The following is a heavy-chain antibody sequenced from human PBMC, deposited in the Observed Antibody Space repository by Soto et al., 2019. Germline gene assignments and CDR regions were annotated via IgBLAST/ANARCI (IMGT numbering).Heavy chain of an antibody. CDR3: APSGYDLDGDEYFQH. J-gene: IGHJ1*01. CDR2: ISGSGGST. V-gene: IGHV3-23*01. D-gene: IGHD6-13*01. CDR1: GFTFSSYA. Sequence: EVQLLESGGGLVQPGGSLRLSCAASGFTFSSYAMSWVRQAPGKGLEWVSAISGSGGSTYYADSVKGRFTISRDNSKNTLYLQMNSLRAEDTPVYYCAPSGYDLDGDEYFQHWGQGTLVTVSS.